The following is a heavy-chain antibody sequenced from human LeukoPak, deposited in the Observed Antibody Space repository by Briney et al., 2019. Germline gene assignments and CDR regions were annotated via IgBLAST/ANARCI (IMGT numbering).Heavy chain of an antibody. J-gene: IGHJ4*02. CDR3: ARDPGSSSGSPYYFDY. CDR2: INPSGGST. Sequence: ASVKVSCKASGYTFTSYYMHWVRQAPGQGLEWMGIINPSGGSTSYAQKFQGRVTMTRDMSTSTVYMELSSLRSEDTAVYYCARDPGSSSGSPYYFDYWGQGTLVTVSS. D-gene: IGHD6-19*01. V-gene: IGHV1-46*01. CDR1: GYTFTSYY.